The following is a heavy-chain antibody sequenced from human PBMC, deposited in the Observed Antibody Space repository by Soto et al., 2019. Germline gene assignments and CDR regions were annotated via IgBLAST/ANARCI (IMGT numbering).Heavy chain of an antibody. J-gene: IGHJ3*01. V-gene: IGHV3-30*03. CDR1: GFTFSSYG. CDR2: ISYDGSNK. D-gene: IGHD3-22*01. Sequence: SLRLSCAASGFTFSSYGMHWVRQAPGKGLEWVAVISYDGSNKYYADSVKGRFTISRDNSKNTLYLQMNSLRAEDTAVYYCARVVYYDNSAFGLWGQGTMVTVSS. CDR3: ARVVYYDNSAFGL.